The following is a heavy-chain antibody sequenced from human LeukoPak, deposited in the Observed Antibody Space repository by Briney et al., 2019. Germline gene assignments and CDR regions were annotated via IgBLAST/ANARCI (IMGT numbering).Heavy chain of an antibody. V-gene: IGHV1-69*04. J-gene: IGHJ4*02. CDR1: GGTFSSYA. CDR2: IIPILGIA. D-gene: IGHD3-22*01. CDR3: ARAGYYYDSSGYPHRGYYFDY. Sequence: ASVKVSCKASGGTFSSYAISWVRQAPGQGLEWMGRIIPILGIANYAQKFQGRVTITADKSTSTAYMELSSLRSEDTAVYYCARAGYYYDSSGYPHRGYYFDYGGKGTLVTVS.